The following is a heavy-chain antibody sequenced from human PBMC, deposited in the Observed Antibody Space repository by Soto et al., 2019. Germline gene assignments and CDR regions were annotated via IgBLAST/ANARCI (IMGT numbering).Heavy chain of an antibody. V-gene: IGHV4-34*01. Sequence: QVQLQQWGAGLLKPSETLSLTCAVYGGSFSGYYWSWIRQPPGKGLEWIGEINHSGSTNYNPSLKSRVTISVDTSKSQFSLKLSSVTAADTAVYYCARQGYSYGYIDYWGQGTLVTVSS. D-gene: IGHD5-18*01. CDR3: ARQGYSYGYIDY. CDR1: GGSFSGYY. CDR2: INHSGST. J-gene: IGHJ4*02.